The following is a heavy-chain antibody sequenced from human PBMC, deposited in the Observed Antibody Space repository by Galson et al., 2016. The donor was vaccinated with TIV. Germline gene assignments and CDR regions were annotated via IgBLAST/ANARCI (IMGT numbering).Heavy chain of an antibody. V-gene: IGHV1-46*01. CDR2: IDPSGGTT. Sequence: SVKVSCKASGYRFTGYYLHWVRQAPGQGPQWMGVIDPSGGTTTCAQNLQDRLTMTSDTSTSTGYMELRSLRSEDTAMYYCATFSGGRGIFDYWGQGTLVTVSP. D-gene: IGHD2-15*01. J-gene: IGHJ4*02. CDR3: ATFSGGRGIFDY. CDR1: GYRFTGYY.